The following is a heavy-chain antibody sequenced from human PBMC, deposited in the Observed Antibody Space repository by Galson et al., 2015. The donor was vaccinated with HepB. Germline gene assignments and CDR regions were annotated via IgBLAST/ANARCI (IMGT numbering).Heavy chain of an antibody. V-gene: IGHV3-7*03. CDR3: ARDRCSSTSCFFDY. CDR1: GFTFSRNG. Sequence: SLRLSCAASGFTFSRNGIHWVRQAPGKGLEWVANIKQDGSEQYYVDSVKGRFTISRDNAKNSLYLQMNSLRAEDTAVYYCARDRCSSTSCFFDYWGQGALVTVSS. D-gene: IGHD2-2*01. CDR2: IKQDGSEQ. J-gene: IGHJ4*02.